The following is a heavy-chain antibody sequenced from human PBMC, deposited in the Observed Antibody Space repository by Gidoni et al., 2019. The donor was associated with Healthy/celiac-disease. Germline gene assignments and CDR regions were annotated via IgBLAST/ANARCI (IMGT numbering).Heavy chain of an antibody. CDR1: GFTFSSSG. J-gene: IGHJ4*02. V-gene: IGHV3-33*01. CDR2: IWYDGSNK. Sequence: QVQLVESGGGVVQPGRSLRLSCAASGFTFSSSGMHWVRQAPGKGLEWVAVIWYDGSNKYYADSVKGRFTISRDNSKNTLYLQMNSLRAEDTAVYYCARDPSPPYYYDSSGYSDYFDYWGQGTLVTVSS. D-gene: IGHD3-22*01. CDR3: ARDPSPPYYYDSSGYSDYFDY.